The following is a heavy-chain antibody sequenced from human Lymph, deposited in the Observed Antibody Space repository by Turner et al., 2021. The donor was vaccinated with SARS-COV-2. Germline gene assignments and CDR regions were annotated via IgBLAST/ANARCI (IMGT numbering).Heavy chain of an antibody. Sequence: GESGGVLVQPGGSLRLSCAASGFTFYAYAIHWVRQAPGKGLEWVSLISGDGGGTYYADSVKGRFTISRDNSKNSLALQMNRRRAEENAWYYWAKDPGYCSGGSCYSRTYVDFWGQGTLVTVSA. CDR1: GFTFYAYA. CDR2: ISGDGGGT. J-gene: IGHJ4*02. CDR3: AKDPGYCSGGSCYSRTYVDF. D-gene: IGHD2-15*01. V-gene: IGHV3-43*02.